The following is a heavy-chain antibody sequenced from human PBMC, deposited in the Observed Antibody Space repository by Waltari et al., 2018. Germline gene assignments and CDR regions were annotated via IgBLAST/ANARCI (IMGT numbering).Heavy chain of an antibody. V-gene: IGHV3-23*04. D-gene: IGHD2-15*01. CDR2: LSAVGGSV. CDR1: DSTFNPYA. Sequence: VQLVESGGEVAQPGGSLTLSCAASDSTFNPYAVTWVRQAPVRGLEWVAALSAVGGSVYYADSVKGLFTMSRDDSKNTAYLHISSLRVEDTAIYYCAKGYCRFGSCPPFYYYFGMDVWGQGTTVTVSS. J-gene: IGHJ6*02. CDR3: AKGYCRFGSCPPFYYYFGMDV.